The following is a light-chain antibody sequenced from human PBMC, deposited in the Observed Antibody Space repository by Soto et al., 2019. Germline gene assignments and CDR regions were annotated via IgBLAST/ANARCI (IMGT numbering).Light chain of an antibody. Sequence: QSVLTRPPLLSAAPGQKLTISCSGSSSNIGGNSVSWYQQLPGTAPKVMIFEVNKRPSGVSNRFSGSKSGNTASLTISGLKVEDEADYYCCSSGGSPTYVFGTGSNITVL. CDR1: SSNIGGNS. J-gene: IGLJ1*01. V-gene: IGLV2-23*02. CDR2: EVN. CDR3: CSSGGSPTYV.